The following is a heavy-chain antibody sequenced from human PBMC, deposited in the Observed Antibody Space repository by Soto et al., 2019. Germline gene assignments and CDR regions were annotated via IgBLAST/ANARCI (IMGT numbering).Heavy chain of an antibody. CDR1: GYTFIHFG. D-gene: IGHD1-7*01. J-gene: IGHJ5*02. CDR3: AREPPIPTAGLNYFDP. V-gene: IGHV1-18*01. CDR2: ISPFNGHT. Sequence: QIQLVQSETEVKEPGASVKVSCKTSGYTFIHFGISWVRQAPGQGLEWMGWISPFNGHTHYAQTFQGRVTLTTDTSTATAFLELRSLRSDDTAVYYCAREPPIPTAGLNYFDPWGRGTLVTVSS.